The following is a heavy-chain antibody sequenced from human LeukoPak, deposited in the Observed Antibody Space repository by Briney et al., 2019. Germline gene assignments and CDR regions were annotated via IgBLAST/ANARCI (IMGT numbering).Heavy chain of an antibody. Sequence: GGSLRLSCAASGFTFSSYGMHWVRQAPGKGLEWVAVISYDGSNKYYADSVKGRFTISRDNSKNTLYLQMNSLRAEDTAVYYCANLVRGQQLEDYWGQGTLVTVSS. CDR1: GFTFSSYG. J-gene: IGHJ4*02. V-gene: IGHV3-30*18. D-gene: IGHD6-13*01. CDR3: ANLVRGQQLEDY. CDR2: ISYDGSNK.